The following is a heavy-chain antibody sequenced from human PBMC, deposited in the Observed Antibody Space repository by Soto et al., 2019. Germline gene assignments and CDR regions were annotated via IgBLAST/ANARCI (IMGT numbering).Heavy chain of an antibody. Sequence: QVQLVQSGAEVKKPGSSVKVSCKASGGTFSSYAISWVRQARGQGLEWMGGIIPIFGTVNYAQKFQGRVTIPADESTRPAYMELSSLSSEDTAVYYCARHDCISSSCYYYYYYGMDVWGQGTTVTASS. V-gene: IGHV1-69*12. CDR3: ARHDCISSSCYYYYYYGMDV. CDR1: GGTFSSYA. D-gene: IGHD2-2*01. J-gene: IGHJ6*02. CDR2: IIPIFGTV.